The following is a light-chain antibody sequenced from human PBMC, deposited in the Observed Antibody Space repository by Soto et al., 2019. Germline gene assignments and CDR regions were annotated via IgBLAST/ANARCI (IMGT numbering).Light chain of an antibody. Sequence: DIQMTQSPSTLSASLGDRITITCRASQTVSTWLAWYQQKPGKAPKLLIYRASSLESGVPSRFSGSGSGTEFTLTSSSLQPDDFAYYYCQHYHTSRTFGQGTKVEIK. V-gene: IGKV1-5*03. J-gene: IGKJ1*01. CDR1: QTVSTW. CDR3: QHYHTSRT. CDR2: RAS.